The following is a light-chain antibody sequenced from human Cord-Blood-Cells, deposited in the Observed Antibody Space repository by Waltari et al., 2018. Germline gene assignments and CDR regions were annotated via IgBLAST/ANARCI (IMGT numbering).Light chain of an antibody. CDR3: CSYAGSSTFVV. CDR2: EGS. CDR1: SSDVGGYNL. J-gene: IGLJ2*01. Sequence: QSALTQPASVSGSPGQSITISCTGTSSDVGGYNLVSWYQQHPGKAPKLMIYEGSKRPSGVSNRFAGSKSGNTASLTISGLQAEDEADYCCSYAGSSTFVVFGGGTKLTVL. V-gene: IGLV2-23*03.